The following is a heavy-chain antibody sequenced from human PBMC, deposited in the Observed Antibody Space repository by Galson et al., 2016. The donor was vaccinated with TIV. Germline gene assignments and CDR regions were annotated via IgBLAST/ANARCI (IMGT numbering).Heavy chain of an antibody. V-gene: IGHV1-69*08. J-gene: IGHJ4*02. CDR1: GDTFSSFS. CDR3: AKGRSGYIDY. Sequence: SVKVSCKASGDTFSSFSIIWVRQAPGQGLEWMGRIIPLLDKTNYVQKFQDRVTITADRSMSTAYMELSSLRAEDTAVYYCAKGRSGYIDYWGQGILVTVSS. CDR2: IIPLLDKT.